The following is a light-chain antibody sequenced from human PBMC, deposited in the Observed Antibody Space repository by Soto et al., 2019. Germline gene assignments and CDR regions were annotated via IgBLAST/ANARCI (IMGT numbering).Light chain of an antibody. CDR2: GAS. V-gene: IGKV1-27*01. CDR3: QNYDSALIT. Sequence: IQMTQSPPSLSASVGDRVTITCRASQSISGYLNWYQQKPGKAPKVLISGASTLQPGVPSRFSGSGSGTDFTLTINSLQPDDIATYYCQNYDSALITFGQGTRLEI. J-gene: IGKJ5*01. CDR1: QSISGY.